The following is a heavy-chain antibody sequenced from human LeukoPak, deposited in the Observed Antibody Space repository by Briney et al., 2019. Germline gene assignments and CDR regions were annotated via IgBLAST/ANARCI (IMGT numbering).Heavy chain of an antibody. CDR2: ISGSGGST. V-gene: IGHV3-23*01. D-gene: IGHD3-16*01. CDR3: ARAEETTWGIDP. J-gene: IGHJ5*02. CDR1: GFTFNNYF. Sequence: GGSLRLSCSASGFTFNNYFMSWVRQAPGKRLEWVSGISGSGGSTYYADSVKGRFTVSRDNAKNSLYLQMNNLRAEDTAVYYCARAEETTWGIDPWGQGTLVTVSS.